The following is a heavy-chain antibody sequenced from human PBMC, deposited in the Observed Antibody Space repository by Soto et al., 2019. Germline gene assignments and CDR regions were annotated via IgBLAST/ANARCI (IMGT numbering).Heavy chain of an antibody. Sequence: QVQVVQSGPELKKPGASVKVSCKAQGYIFTKYGIGWVRQAPGHGLEWTGLINVYNGDRKVAQKFQDRVSMTTDTATDTAYMELKSLRSGDTAVYYCARLQLGGDRMLNWFDPWGQGTLVNVSS. V-gene: IGHV1-18*01. D-gene: IGHD2-21*02. CDR2: INVYNGDR. CDR1: GYIFTKYG. CDR3: ARLQLGGDRMLNWFDP. J-gene: IGHJ5*02.